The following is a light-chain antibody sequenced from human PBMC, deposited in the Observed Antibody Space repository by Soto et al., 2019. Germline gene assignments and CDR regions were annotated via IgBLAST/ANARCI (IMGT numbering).Light chain of an antibody. CDR1: SSDVGGYNY. Sequence: QSALTQPASVSGSPGQSITISCTGTSSDVGGYNYVSWYQQHPGKAPKLMIYDVSNRPSGVSNRFSGSKSGNTASLTISGLQAEDEADYSGSSYTSSSTLVVFGGGTKLTVI. CDR3: SSYTSSSTLVV. CDR2: DVS. V-gene: IGLV2-14*01. J-gene: IGLJ2*01.